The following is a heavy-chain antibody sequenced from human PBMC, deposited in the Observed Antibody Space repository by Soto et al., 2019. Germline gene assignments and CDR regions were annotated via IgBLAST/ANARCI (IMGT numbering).Heavy chain of an antibody. CDR3: ARLSSLYYNSDYGGYYFDY. Sequence: QVQLQESGPGLVKPSQTLSLTCTVSGGSIRGGDYYWSWIRQHPGKGLEWIGYIFYSVNSFYKPSLTNGVTISVDTSKNQFSLQLSSVTAADTAIYYCARLSSLYYNSDYGGYYFDYWGQGTRVSVSS. J-gene: IGHJ4*02. CDR2: IFYSVNS. D-gene: IGHD3-10*01. CDR1: GGSIRGGDYY. V-gene: IGHV4-31*03.